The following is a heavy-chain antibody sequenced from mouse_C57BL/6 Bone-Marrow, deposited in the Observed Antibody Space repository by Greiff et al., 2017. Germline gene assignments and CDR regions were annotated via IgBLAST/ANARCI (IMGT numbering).Heavy chain of an antibody. CDR3: ARVGYDYDDFHWYFDV. Sequence: QVQLQQPGAELVKPGASVKLSCKASGYTFTSYWMHWVKQRPGRGLEWIGRIDPNSGGTKYNEKFKSKATLTVDKPSSPAYMQLSSLTSEDSAVYYCARVGYDYDDFHWYFDVWGTGTTVTVSS. V-gene: IGHV1-72*01. CDR2: IDPNSGGT. CDR1: GYTFTSYW. J-gene: IGHJ1*03. D-gene: IGHD2-4*01.